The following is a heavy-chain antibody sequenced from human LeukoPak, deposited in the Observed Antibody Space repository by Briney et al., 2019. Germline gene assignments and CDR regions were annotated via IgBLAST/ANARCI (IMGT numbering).Heavy chain of an antibody. V-gene: IGHV4-59*01. CDR3: ATPAVGVTMVRGVIPREGEY. D-gene: IGHD3-10*01. CDR1: GGSISSYY. J-gene: IGHJ4*02. CDR2: IYYSGST. Sequence: SETLSLTCTVSGGSISSYYWSWIRQPPGKGLEWIGYIYYSGSTNYNPSLKSRVTISVDTSKNQFSLKLSSVTAADTAVYYCATPAVGVTMVRGVIPREGEYWGQGTLVTVSS.